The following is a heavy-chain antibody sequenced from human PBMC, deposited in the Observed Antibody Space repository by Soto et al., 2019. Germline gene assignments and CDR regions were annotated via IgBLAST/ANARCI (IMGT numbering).Heavy chain of an antibody. Sequence: SETLSLTSTVSGGSISSYYWSWIRQPPGKGLEWIGYIYYSGSTNYNPSLKSRVTISVDTSKNQFSLKLSSVTAADTAVYYCARDSGSWLDPWGQGTLVTVSS. CDR2: IYYSGST. J-gene: IGHJ5*02. D-gene: IGHD1-26*01. CDR1: GGSISSYY. CDR3: ARDSGSWLDP. V-gene: IGHV4-59*01.